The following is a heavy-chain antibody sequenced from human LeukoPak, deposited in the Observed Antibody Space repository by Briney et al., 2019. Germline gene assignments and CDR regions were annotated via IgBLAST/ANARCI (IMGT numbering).Heavy chain of an antibody. J-gene: IGHJ4*02. V-gene: IGHV6-1*01. CDR1: WDSVSSNSAA. D-gene: IGHD3-10*01. Sequence: SQTLSLTCAISWDSVSSNSAAWIWIRQSQSRGLEWLGRTYYRSKWYTEYAVSVKSRLTINPDTSKNQFSLQLSSVNPEDTAVYYCARLGSGSNYWGQGTLVTVSS. CDR2: TYYRSKWYT. CDR3: ARLGSGSNY.